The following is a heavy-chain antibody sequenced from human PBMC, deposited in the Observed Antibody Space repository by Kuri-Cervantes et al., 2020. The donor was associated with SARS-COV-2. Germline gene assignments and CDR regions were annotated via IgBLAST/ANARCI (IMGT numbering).Heavy chain of an antibody. CDR3: AKDLGGSGWHPVDY. V-gene: IGHV3-23*01. D-gene: IGHD6-19*01. CDR1: RSTFSSYA. Sequence: LSLTCAASRSTFSSYAMSWVRQAPGKGLEWVSAISGSGGSTYYADSVKGRFTISRDNSKNTLYLQMNSLRAEDTAVYYCAKDLGGSGWHPVDYWGQGTLVTVSS. J-gene: IGHJ4*02. CDR2: ISGSGGST.